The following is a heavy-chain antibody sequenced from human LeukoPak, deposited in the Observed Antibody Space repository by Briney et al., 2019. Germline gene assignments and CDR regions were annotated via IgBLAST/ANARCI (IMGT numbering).Heavy chain of an antibody. Sequence: GGSLRLSCEASGFTFSSYWMHWVRQVPGKGLVWVARINEHGSITDYADSVKDRFTVSRDNAWNTLYLQMNSLRAEDTAVYYCARDVAGSGSLWGQGTLITVSS. CDR3: ARDVAGSGSL. CDR1: GFTFSSYW. V-gene: IGHV3-74*01. J-gene: IGHJ4*02. CDR2: INEHGSIT. D-gene: IGHD3-10*01.